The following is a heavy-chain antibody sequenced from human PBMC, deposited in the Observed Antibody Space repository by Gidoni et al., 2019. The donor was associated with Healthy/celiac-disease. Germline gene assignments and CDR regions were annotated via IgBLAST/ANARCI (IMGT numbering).Heavy chain of an antibody. CDR1: GGTFSSYA. Sequence: QVQLVQSVAEVKKPGSSVKVSCKASGGTFSSYAISWVRQAPGQGLEWMGRIIPILGIANYAQKFQGRVTITADKSTSTAYMELSSLRSEDTAVYYCASPLTYSSGWSWGPPFDYWGQGTLVTVSS. D-gene: IGHD6-19*01. CDR3: ASPLTYSSGWSWGPPFDY. J-gene: IGHJ4*02. CDR2: IIPILGIA. V-gene: IGHV1-69*09.